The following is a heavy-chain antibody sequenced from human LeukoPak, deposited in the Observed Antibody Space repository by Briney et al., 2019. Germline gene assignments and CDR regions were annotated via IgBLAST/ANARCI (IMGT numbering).Heavy chain of an antibody. CDR1: GYTFTSYG. J-gene: IGHJ6*04. CDR2: ISAYNGNT. Sequence: GASVKVSCKASGYTFTSYGISWVRQAPGQGLEWMGWISAYNGNTNYAQKLQGRVTMITDTSTSTAYMELRSLRSDDTAVYYCARGKSSRPDYYYYGMDVWGKGTTVTVSS. D-gene: IGHD2-2*01. V-gene: IGHV1-18*04. CDR3: ARGKSSRPDYYYYGMDV.